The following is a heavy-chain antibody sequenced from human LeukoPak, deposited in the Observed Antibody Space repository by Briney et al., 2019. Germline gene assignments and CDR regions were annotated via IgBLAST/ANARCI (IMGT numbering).Heavy chain of an antibody. D-gene: IGHD3-3*01. CDR2: VFYSGTN. J-gene: IGHJ3*02. CDR1: SASISSHY. Sequence: PSETLSLTCTVYSASISSHYWTWLPQSPGQRLEWIVYVFYSGTNSYSPFLNSRVTISIDTSKNQFSLKLSSVTAADTAVYFCARHVGFFDAFDIWGQGTMVTVSS. CDR3: ARHVGFFDAFDI. V-gene: IGHV4-59*08.